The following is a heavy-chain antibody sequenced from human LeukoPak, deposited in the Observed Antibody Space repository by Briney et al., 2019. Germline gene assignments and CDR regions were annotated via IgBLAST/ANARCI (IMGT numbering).Heavy chain of an antibody. Sequence: GGSLRLSCAASGFTFSSYAMHWVRQAPGKGLEWVALISYDGPNKNYADSVKGRFTISRDNSKNTLYLQMNSLRAEDTAVYYCAKGRWGLTINNFDIWGQGTMVTVSS. CDR3: AKGRWGLTINNFDI. V-gene: IGHV3-30*04. CDR2: ISYDGPNK. CDR1: GFTFSSYA. J-gene: IGHJ3*02. D-gene: IGHD3-9*01.